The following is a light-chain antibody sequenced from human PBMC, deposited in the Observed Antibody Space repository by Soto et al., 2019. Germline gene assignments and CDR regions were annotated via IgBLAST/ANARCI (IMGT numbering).Light chain of an antibody. Sequence: QSALTQPASVSGSPGQSITISCTGTSSDVGSCNCVSWYQQHPGKAPTLMIYEVNKRPSGVSNRFSGSKSGNTVSLTISGLQAEDEADYYCCSSVGSPNWVFGGGTKLTVL. J-gene: IGLJ3*02. CDR3: CSSVGSPNWV. V-gene: IGLV2-23*02. CDR1: SSDVGSCNC. CDR2: EVN.